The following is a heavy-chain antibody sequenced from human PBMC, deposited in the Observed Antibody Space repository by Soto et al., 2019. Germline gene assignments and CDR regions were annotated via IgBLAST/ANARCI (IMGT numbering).Heavy chain of an antibody. V-gene: IGHV3-33*01. CDR3: ASSSGYSYGYPDYGMDV. CDR2: IWYDGSNK. Sequence: GSLRLSCAASGFTFSSYGMHWVRQAPGKGLEWVAVIWYDGSNKYYADSVKGRFTISRDNSKNTLYLQMNSLRAEDTAVYYCASSSGYSYGYPDYGMDVWGQGTTVTVSS. J-gene: IGHJ6*02. D-gene: IGHD5-18*01. CDR1: GFTFSSYG.